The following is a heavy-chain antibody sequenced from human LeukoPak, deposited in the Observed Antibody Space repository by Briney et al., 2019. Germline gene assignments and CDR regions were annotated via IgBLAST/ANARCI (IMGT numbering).Heavy chain of an antibody. D-gene: IGHD1-14*01. Sequence: GGSLRLSCAASGLTFTSYAMSWVRQAPGKGLEWVSTISGSGAGTYYADSVKGRFTISRDNSKNTLYLQMNSLRAEDTAVYYCARDHRTLWGQGTLVTVSS. J-gene: IGHJ4*02. V-gene: IGHV3-23*01. CDR2: ISGSGAGT. CDR3: ARDHRTL. CDR1: GLTFTSYA.